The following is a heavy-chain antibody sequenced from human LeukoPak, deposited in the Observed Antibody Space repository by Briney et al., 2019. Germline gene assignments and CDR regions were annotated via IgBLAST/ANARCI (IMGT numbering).Heavy chain of an antibody. D-gene: IGHD2-21*02. Sequence: GGSLRLSCAASGFTFSSYGMHWVRQAPGKGLEWVAFIRYDGSNKYYADSVKGRFTISRDNSKNTLYLQMNSLRAEDTAVYYCAKLSLGVVVTAIPLYYMDFWGKGTTVTVSS. J-gene: IGHJ6*03. CDR3: AKLSLGVVVTAIPLYYMDF. V-gene: IGHV3-30*02. CDR1: GFTFSSYG. CDR2: IRYDGSNK.